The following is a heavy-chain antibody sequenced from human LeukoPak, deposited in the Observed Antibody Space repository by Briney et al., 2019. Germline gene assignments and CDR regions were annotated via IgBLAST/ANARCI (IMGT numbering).Heavy chain of an antibody. Sequence: PGGSLRLSCAASGFTFSSYAMSWVRQAPGKGLEWVSAISGSGGSTYYADSVKGRFTISRDNSKNTLYLHMNSLRAEDTAVYYCAKDGEGGSYFYYFDYWGQGTLVTVSS. CDR1: GFTFSSYA. CDR3: AKDGEGGSYFYYFDY. J-gene: IGHJ4*02. CDR2: ISGSGGST. D-gene: IGHD1-26*01. V-gene: IGHV3-23*01.